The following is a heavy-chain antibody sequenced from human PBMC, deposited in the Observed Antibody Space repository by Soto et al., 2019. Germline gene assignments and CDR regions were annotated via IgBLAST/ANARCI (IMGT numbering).Heavy chain of an antibody. J-gene: IGHJ4*02. V-gene: IGHV1-3*01. Sequence: ASVKVSCKASGYTFTSYAMHWVRQAPGQRLEWMGWINAGNGNTKYSQKFQGRVTITRDTSASTAYMELSSLRSEDTAVYYCAMSIADRLPVGYWGQGTRVTVSS. CDR3: AMSIADRLPVGY. CDR2: INAGNGNT. D-gene: IGHD6-6*01. CDR1: GYTFTSYA.